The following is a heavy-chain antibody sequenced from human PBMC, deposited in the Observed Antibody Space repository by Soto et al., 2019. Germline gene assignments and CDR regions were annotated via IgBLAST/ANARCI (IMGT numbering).Heavy chain of an antibody. CDR2: IDYSGST. D-gene: IGHD3-22*01. CDR3: AGSGXXXXLIWFDP. CDR1: GGSISSGGYY. V-gene: IGHV4-31*03. Sequence: SETLSLTCTVSGGSISSGGYYWSWIRQHPGKGLEWIGYIDYSGSTYYDPSLKSRLTISVDTSKNQFSLKLSSVTAADTAVDYCAGSGXXXXLIWFDPWGQVTLVTVS. J-gene: IGHJ5*02.